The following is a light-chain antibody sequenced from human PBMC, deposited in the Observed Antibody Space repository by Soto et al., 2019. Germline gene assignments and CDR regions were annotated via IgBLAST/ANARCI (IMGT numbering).Light chain of an antibody. Sequence: IVMTQSPATLSVSPWGRATLSCRANQSISDTLAWYQQKPGQAPRLLIYSASRRATGFPGRFSGSGSGTDFTLTISSLQSEDLAVYYCQQYNNWPWTFGQGTKVDI. CDR3: QQYNNWPWT. CDR2: SAS. V-gene: IGKV3-15*01. CDR1: QSISDT. J-gene: IGKJ1*01.